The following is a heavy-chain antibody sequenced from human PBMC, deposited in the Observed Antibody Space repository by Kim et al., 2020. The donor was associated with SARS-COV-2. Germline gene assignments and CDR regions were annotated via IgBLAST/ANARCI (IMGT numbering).Heavy chain of an antibody. J-gene: IGHJ3*02. D-gene: IGHD3-9*01. CDR3: ARDPADIGYEHAFDI. V-gene: IGHV3-23*01. CDR2: ISASGGTT. Sequence: GGSLRLSCAVSGFSFSTYAMSWVRQAPGQGLEWVSVISASGGTTYYADSVKGRFTISRDNSKNTLFLQMKSLRAEDTAVYYCARDPADIGYEHAFDIWGQGTMVTVSS. CDR1: GFSFSTYA.